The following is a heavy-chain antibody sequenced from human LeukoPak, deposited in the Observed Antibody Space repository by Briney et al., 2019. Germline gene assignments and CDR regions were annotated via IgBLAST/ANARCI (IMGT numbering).Heavy chain of an antibody. J-gene: IGHJ4*02. V-gene: IGHV3-30*02. D-gene: IGHD2/OR15-2a*01. CDR3: AKARRDLIHPYYFDY. CDR2: IRYDGSNK. Sequence: PGGSLRLSCAASGFTFSSYGVHWVRQAPGKGLEWVAFIRYDGSNKYYADSVKGRFTISRDNSKNTLYLQMNSLRAEDTAVYYCAKARRDLIHPYYFDYWGQGTLVTVSS. CDR1: GFTFSSYG.